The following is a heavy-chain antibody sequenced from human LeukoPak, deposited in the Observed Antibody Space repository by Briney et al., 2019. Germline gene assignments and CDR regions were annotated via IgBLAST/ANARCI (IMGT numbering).Heavy chain of an antibody. CDR3: AKDLSEKYSLDY. Sequence: GGSLRLSRAASGFNFSSHAMYWARQAPDKGLEWVTFISYDGSVKSYADSVRGRFTISRDNSKNTLSLQMNSLRGEDTAVYYCAKDLSEKYSLDYWGQGTLVIVSS. CDR2: ISYDGSVK. D-gene: IGHD2-21*01. CDR1: GFNFSSHA. J-gene: IGHJ4*02. V-gene: IGHV3-30-3*02.